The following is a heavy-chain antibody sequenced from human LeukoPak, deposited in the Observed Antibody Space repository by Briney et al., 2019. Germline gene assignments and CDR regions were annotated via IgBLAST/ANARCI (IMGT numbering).Heavy chain of an antibody. J-gene: IGHJ4*02. Sequence: GGSLRLSCAASGFIFTNYFMSWVRQAPGKGLEWVASIKHDGSEKYYVDSVEGRFTISRDNAMNSLYLQMNSLRAEDTAIYYCARSLPYGTTWYGRSDFWGQGTLVTVSS. V-gene: IGHV3-7*03. CDR1: GFIFTNYF. CDR2: IKHDGSEK. D-gene: IGHD6-13*01. CDR3: ARSLPYGTTWYGRSDF.